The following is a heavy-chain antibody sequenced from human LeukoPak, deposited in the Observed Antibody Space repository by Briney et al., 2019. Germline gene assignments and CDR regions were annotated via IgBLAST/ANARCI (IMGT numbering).Heavy chain of an antibody. CDR1: GYTFTGYY. V-gene: IGHV1-2*02. D-gene: IGHD6-19*01. Sequence: ASVTVSYKASGYTFTGYYMHWVRQAPGQGLEWMGWINPNSGGTNYAQKFQGRVTMTRDTSISTAYMELSRLRSDDTAVYYCARSLAGSSGCDYWGQGTLVTVSS. CDR3: ARSLAGSSGCDY. CDR2: INPNSGGT. J-gene: IGHJ4*02.